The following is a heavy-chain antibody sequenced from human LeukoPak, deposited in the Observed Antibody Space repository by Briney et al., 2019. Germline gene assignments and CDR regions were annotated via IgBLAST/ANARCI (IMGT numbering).Heavy chain of an antibody. CDR2: ISSSSSYI. V-gene: IGHV3-21*01. CDR3: ARGYGGTRGGAFDI. CDR1: GFTFSSYS. Sequence: PGGSLRLSCAASGFTFSSYSMNWVRQAPGKGLEWVSSISSSSSYIYYADSVKGRFTISRDNAKNSLYLQMNSLRAEDTAVYYCARGYGGTRGGAFDIWGRGTMVTVSS. D-gene: IGHD4-23*01. J-gene: IGHJ3*02.